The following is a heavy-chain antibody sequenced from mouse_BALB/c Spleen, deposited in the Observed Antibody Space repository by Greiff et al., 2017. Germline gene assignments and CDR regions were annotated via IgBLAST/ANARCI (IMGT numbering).Heavy chain of an antibody. V-gene: IGHV5-6-5*01. CDR2: ISSGGST. Sequence: EVKLVESGGGLVKPGGSLKLSCAASGFTFSSYAMSWVRQTPEKRLEWVASISSGGSTYYPDSVKGRFTISRDNARNILYLQMSSLRSEDTAMYYCARAYGSWVYYFDYWGQGTTLTVSS. J-gene: IGHJ2*01. D-gene: IGHD1-1*01. CDR1: GFTFSSYA. CDR3: ARAYGSWVYYFDY.